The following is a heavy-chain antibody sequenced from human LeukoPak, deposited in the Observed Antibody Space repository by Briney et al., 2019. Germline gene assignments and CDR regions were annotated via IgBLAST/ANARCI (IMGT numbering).Heavy chain of an antibody. CDR3: ARHLNYYLDY. V-gene: IGHV3-74*01. CDR1: GFTFDDYA. Sequence: GGSLRLSCAASGFTFDDYAMHWVRQAPGKGLVWVSRISSDGSITSYADSVKGRFTISRDDAKDTLYLQMNSLRAEDTAVYYCARHLNYYLDYWGQGTLVTVSS. J-gene: IGHJ4*02. CDR2: ISSDGSIT. D-gene: IGHD3-10*01.